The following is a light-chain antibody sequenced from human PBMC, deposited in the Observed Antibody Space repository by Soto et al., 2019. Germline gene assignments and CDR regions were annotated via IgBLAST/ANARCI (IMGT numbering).Light chain of an antibody. CDR3: MKSIQLPLT. CDR1: QSVNRY. J-gene: IGKJ4*01. CDR2: DAS. Sequence: DIVLTQSPATLSLSPGDRATLSCWASQSVNRYLVWYQQKTGQAPRLLMYDASKRATGIPDRLSGSGSGTDLKLKISRVEAEDVGVYYCMKSIQLPLTCGGGTKVDIK. V-gene: IGKV3-11*01.